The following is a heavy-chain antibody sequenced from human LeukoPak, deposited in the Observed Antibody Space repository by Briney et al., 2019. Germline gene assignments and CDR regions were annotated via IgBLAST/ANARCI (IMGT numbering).Heavy chain of an antibody. V-gene: IGHV1-2*06. CDR2: IHPNSGGT. J-gene: IGHJ5*02. Sequence: ASVKVSCKASGYTFTGDYMHWVRQAPGQGLEWMGRIHPNSGGTKYAQKFQGRVTMTGDTSIATAYMELSRLRSDDTAVYYCTRETLNWFDPWGQGTLVTVSS. CDR1: GYTFTGDY. CDR3: TRETLNWFDP.